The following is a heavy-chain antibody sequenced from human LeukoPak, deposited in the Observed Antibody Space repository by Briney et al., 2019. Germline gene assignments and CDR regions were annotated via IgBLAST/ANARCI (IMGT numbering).Heavy chain of an antibody. D-gene: IGHD1-26*01. CDR3: ARGRELLDY. J-gene: IGHJ4*02. V-gene: IGHV3-20*01. Sequence: PGGSLRLSCAASGCTFDDYGMSWGRQAPGQGLEWVSGINWNGGSTGYADSVKGRFTISRDNAKNSLYLQMNSLRAEDTALYHCARGRELLDYWGQGTLVTVSS. CDR1: GCTFDDYG. CDR2: INWNGGST.